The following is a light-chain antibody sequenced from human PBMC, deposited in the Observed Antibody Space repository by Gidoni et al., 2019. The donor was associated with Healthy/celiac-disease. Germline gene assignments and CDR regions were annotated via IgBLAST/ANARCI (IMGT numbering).Light chain of an antibody. V-gene: IGLV2-23*02. J-gene: IGLJ1*01. CDR1: SSHVGSYNR. CDR3: CSYAGSSSV. Sequence: HSALTQPASVSGSPGQSITISCTGTSSHVGSYNRVSWYQQHPCKAPKLMIYEVSKRPSGVSKRFSGSKSGNTASLTISGRQAEDEADYYCCSYAGSSSVFGTGTKVTVL. CDR2: EVS.